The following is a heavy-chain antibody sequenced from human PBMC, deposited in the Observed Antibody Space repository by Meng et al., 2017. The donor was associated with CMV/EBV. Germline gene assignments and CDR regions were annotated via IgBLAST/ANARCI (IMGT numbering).Heavy chain of an antibody. CDR1: RGTFRSDA. V-gene: IGHV1-69*01. J-gene: IGHJ4*02. CDR2: IIPIFGTA. Sequence: VPRVQCRAEAYNPGSLVNVFCKASRGTFRSDAISWVRQAPGQGLEWMGGIIPIFGTANLAQKFQGRVTITADESPSTAYMELSSLRSEDPAVYYCARIYDSSGYYNYYFDYWGQGTLVTVSS. D-gene: IGHD3-22*01. CDR3: ARIYDSSGYYNYYFDY.